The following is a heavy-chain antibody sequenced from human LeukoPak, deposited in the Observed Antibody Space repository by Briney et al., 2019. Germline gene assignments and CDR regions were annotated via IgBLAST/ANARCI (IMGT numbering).Heavy chain of an antibody. CDR2: INHSGST. D-gene: IGHD2-21*02. Sequence: PSETLSLTCAVYGGSFSGYYWSWIRQPPGKGLEWIGEINHSGSTNYNPSLKSRVTISVDTSKNQFSLKLSSVTAADTAVYYCARVRVAYCGGDCYLWGQGTPVTVSS. J-gene: IGHJ4*02. CDR3: ARVRVAYCGGDCYL. V-gene: IGHV4-34*01. CDR1: GGSFSGYY.